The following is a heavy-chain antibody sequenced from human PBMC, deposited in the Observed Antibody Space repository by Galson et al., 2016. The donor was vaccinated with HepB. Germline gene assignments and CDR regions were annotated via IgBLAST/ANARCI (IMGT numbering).Heavy chain of an antibody. V-gene: IGHV4-61*02. J-gene: IGHJ4*02. CDR2: VYASGSS. CDR3: ASTVAVPDFYFDN. D-gene: IGHD6-19*01. Sequence: TLSLTCTVSGGALNIGTYSWSWIRQPAGKALEWIGRVYASGSSHYNPSLKSRVTMSVDTSKSQFYLRLTSVTAADTAGYYCASTVAVPDFYFDNWGQGTRVTVSS. CDR1: GGALNIGTYS.